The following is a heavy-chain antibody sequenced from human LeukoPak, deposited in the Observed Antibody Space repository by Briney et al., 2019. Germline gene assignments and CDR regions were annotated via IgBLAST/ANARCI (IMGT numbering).Heavy chain of an antibody. CDR3: ARVRLYYYGSGSYFDY. Sequence: SETLSLTGAVYGGSFSGYYRSWIRQPPGKGLEWIGELNHSGSTNYNPSLKSRVTISVDTSKNQFSLKLSSVTAADTAVYYCARVRLYYYGSGSYFDYWGQGTLVTVSS. D-gene: IGHD3-10*01. J-gene: IGHJ4*02. CDR2: LNHSGST. CDR1: GGSFSGYY. V-gene: IGHV4-34*01.